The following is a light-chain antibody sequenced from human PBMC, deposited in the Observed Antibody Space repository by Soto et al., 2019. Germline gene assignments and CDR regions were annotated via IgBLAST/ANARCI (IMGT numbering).Light chain of an antibody. V-gene: IGKV3-15*01. CDR1: QSVSSN. J-gene: IGKJ5*01. CDR2: GAS. Sequence: EIVMTQSPATLSVSPGERATLSCRASQSVSSNIAWYQQKPGQAPRLLIYGASTRATGIPARFSGSGSGTEFTLTISSLQSEDFAVYYCQQYNNWPITFGQGTRLEIK. CDR3: QQYNNWPIT.